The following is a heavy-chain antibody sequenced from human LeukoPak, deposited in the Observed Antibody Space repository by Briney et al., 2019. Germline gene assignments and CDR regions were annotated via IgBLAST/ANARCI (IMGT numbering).Heavy chain of an antibody. V-gene: IGHV4-39*07. CDR2: IYYTDST. D-gene: IGHD3-10*01. CDR3: ARGYPVIMVRGTSFDY. Sequence: PSETLSLTCTVSGGSISSSSYYWGWIRQPPGKGLEWIGNIYYTDSTEYNPSLKSRVTISVDTSKNQFSLKLSSVTAADTAVYYCARGYPVIMVRGTSFDYWGQGTLVTVSS. CDR1: GGSISSSSYY. J-gene: IGHJ4*02.